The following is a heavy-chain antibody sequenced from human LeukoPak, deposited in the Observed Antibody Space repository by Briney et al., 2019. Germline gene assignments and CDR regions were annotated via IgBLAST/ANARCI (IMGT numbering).Heavy chain of an antibody. D-gene: IGHD3/OR15-3a*01. J-gene: IGHJ1*01. Sequence: SETLSLTCAVYGGSFSGYYWSWIRQPPGKGLEWIGEINHSGSTNYNPSLKSRVTITVDTSKNQFSLKLSSVTAADTAVYYCARGGLLDQYFQHWGQGTLVTVSS. V-gene: IGHV4-34*01. CDR3: ARGGLLDQYFQH. CDR1: GGSFSGYY. CDR2: INHSGST.